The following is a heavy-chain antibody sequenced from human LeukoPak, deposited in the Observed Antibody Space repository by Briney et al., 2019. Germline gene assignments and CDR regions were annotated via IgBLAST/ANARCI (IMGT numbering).Heavy chain of an antibody. CDR1: GYTLTELS. V-gene: IGHV1-24*01. CDR3: ARSKRGDGYNNYTPHYFDY. Sequence: ASVKVSCKVSGYTLTELSMHWVRQAPGKGLEWMGGFDPEDGETIYAQKFQGRVTMTEDTSTDTAYMELSSLRSEDTAVYYCARSKRGDGYNNYTPHYFDYWGQGTLVTVSS. CDR2: FDPEDGET. D-gene: IGHD5-24*01. J-gene: IGHJ4*02.